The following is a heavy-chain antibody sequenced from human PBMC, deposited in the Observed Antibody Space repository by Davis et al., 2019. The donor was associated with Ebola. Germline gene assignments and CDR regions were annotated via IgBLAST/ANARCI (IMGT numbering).Heavy chain of an antibody. CDR3: ASVGKNQLLALGY. V-gene: IGHV4-4*02. Sequence: PSETLSLTCAVSGGSISSSNWWSWVRQPPGKGLEWIGEIYHSGSTNYNPSLKSRVTISVDKSKNQFSLKLSSVTAADTAVYYCASVGKNQLLALGYWGQGTLVTVSS. J-gene: IGHJ4*02. D-gene: IGHD2-2*01. CDR2: IYHSGST. CDR1: GGSISSSNW.